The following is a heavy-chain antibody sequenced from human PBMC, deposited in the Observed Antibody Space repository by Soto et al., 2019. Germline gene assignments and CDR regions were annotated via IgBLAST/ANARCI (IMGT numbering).Heavy chain of an antibody. CDR3: ARDLGLSWFGELVSVPDY. D-gene: IGHD3-10*01. CDR1: GFTFSSYA. Sequence: PGGSLRLSCAASGFTFSSYAMHWVRQAPGKGLEWVAVISYDGSNKYYADSVKGRFTISRDNSKNTLYLQMNSLRAEDTAVYYCARDLGLSWFGELVSVPDYWGQGTLVTVSS. J-gene: IGHJ4*02. CDR2: ISYDGSNK. V-gene: IGHV3-30-3*01.